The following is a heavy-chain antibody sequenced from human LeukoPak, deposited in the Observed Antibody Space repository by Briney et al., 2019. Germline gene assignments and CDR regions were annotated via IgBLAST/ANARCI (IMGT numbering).Heavy chain of an antibody. V-gene: IGHV1-2*02. CDR1: GYTFTGYY. CDR3: ARDSYYDSSGYYLH. J-gene: IGHJ4*02. CDR2: INPNSGGT. Sequence: ASVKVSCKASGYTFTGYYMHWVRQAPGQGLEWMGWINPNSGGTNYAQKFQGRVTMTRDTSISTAYMELSRLRSDDTAVYYCARDSYYDSSGYYLHWGQGTLVTVSS. D-gene: IGHD3-22*01.